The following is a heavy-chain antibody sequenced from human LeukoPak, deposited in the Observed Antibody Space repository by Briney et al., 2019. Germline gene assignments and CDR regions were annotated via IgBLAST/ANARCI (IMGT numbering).Heavy chain of an antibody. CDR2: ISSGSSYI. D-gene: IGHD5-24*01. CDR1: GFTFSSYS. J-gene: IGHJ4*02. CDR3: AKDQGDGYNFWDY. V-gene: IGHV3-21*01. Sequence: GGSLRLSCAASGFTFSSYSMTCVRQAPRKGLEWVSSISSGSSYIYYADSMKGRFTISRDNAKNSLYLQMNSLRAEDTAVYYCAKDQGDGYNFWDYWGQGTLVTVSS.